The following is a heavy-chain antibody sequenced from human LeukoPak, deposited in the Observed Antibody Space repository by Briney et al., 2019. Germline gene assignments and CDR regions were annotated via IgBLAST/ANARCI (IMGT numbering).Heavy chain of an antibody. Sequence: PGGSLRLSCAASGFTFSSYWMSWVRQAPGKGLEWVANIKQDGSEKYYVDSVKGRFTISRDNAKNSLYLQMNSLRAEDTAVYYCARVRHAKTGNWFDPWGQGTLVTVSS. D-gene: IGHD3-10*01. CDR3: ARVRHAKTGNWFDP. CDR2: IKQDGSEK. CDR1: GFTFSSYW. J-gene: IGHJ5*02. V-gene: IGHV3-7*01.